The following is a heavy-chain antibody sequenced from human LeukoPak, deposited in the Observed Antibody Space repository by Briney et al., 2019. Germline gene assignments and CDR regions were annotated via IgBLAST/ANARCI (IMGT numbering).Heavy chain of an antibody. CDR2: IYYSGST. Sequence: SETLSLTCAVSGGSISSSNWWSWIRQPPGKGLEWIGSIYYSGSTYYNPSLKSRVTISVDTSKNQFSLKLSSVTAADTAVYYCAMSGYSYGLVFDYWGQGTLVTVSS. CDR3: AMSGYSYGLVFDY. D-gene: IGHD5-18*01. J-gene: IGHJ4*02. V-gene: IGHV4-39*01. CDR1: GGSISSSNW.